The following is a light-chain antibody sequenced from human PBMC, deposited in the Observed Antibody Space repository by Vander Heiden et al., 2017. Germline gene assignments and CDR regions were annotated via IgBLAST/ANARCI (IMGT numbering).Light chain of an antibody. CDR1: QMGDKY. CDR2: QDS. CDR3: QAWNSSTGV. V-gene: IGLV3-1*01. Sequence: SHELTQPLSVSVPPGQTASITCSGDQMGDKYACWYQQKPGQSLVLVIYQDSKRPSGIPERFSGSNSGNTATLTISGTQAMDEADYYCQAWNSSTGVFGGGTKLTVL. J-gene: IGLJ2*01.